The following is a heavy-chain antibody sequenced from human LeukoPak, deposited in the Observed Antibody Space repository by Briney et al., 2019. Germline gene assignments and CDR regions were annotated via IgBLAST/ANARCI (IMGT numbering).Heavy chain of an antibody. J-gene: IGHJ3*02. CDR3: ARARYVNSFYAFDI. CDR2: IYTSGST. D-gene: IGHD3-9*01. V-gene: IGHV4-4*07. Sequence: KPSETLSLTCTVSGGSISSYYWSWIRQPAGKGLEWIGRIYTSGSTNYSPSLKSRVTIFGDTSKNQFFLKLSSVTAADTAVYYCARARYVNSFYAFDIWGQGTLVTVSS. CDR1: GGSISSYY.